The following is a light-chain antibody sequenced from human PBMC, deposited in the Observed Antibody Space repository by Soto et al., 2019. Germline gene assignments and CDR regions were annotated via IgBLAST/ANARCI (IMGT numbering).Light chain of an antibody. CDR3: QKYSSVPV. V-gene: IGKV1-27*01. CDR1: QGNRDF. CDR2: AAT. Sequence: IQITQSSTSLVGFFGGRITHTCRAGQGNRDFVAWYQQEPRKPPKLLIYAATTLQSGVPSRFSGSGSGTDFTLTINSLQPEDVATYSCQKYSSVPVFGPGTKVEI. J-gene: IGKJ3*01.